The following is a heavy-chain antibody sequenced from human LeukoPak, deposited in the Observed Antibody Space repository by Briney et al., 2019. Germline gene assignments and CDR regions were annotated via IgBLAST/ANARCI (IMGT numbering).Heavy chain of an antibody. CDR3: ARGHWSSWWIDY. V-gene: IGHV3-48*04. CDR1: GFTFSSYW. D-gene: IGHD6-13*01. Sequence: PGGSLRLSCAASGFTFSSYWMSWVRQAPGKGLEWVSYISSSSTIYYADSVKGRFTISRDNAKNSLYLQMNSLRAEDTAVYYCARGHWSSWWIDYWGQGTLVTVSS. CDR2: ISSSSTI. J-gene: IGHJ4*02.